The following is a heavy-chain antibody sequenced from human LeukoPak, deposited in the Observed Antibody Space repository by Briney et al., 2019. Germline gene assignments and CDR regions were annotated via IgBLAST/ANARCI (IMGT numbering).Heavy chain of an antibody. Sequence: SETLSLTCTASSGSISSTSYYWGWIRQPPGRGLEWIGTIYYSGSTYYNPSLKSRVTISVDTSKNQFSLKLRSVTAADTAVYYCATLLWFGELSFSWFDPWGQGTLVTVSS. CDR1: SGSISSTSYY. CDR2: IYYSGST. V-gene: IGHV4-39*01. CDR3: ATLLWFGELSFSWFDP. J-gene: IGHJ5*02. D-gene: IGHD3-10*01.